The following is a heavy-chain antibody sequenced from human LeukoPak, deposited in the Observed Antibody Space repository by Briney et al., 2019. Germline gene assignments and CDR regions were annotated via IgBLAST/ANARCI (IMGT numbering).Heavy chain of an antibody. CDR1: GYTFTSYG. Sequence: GASEKVSCKASGYTFTSYGISWVQQAPGQGLESMVWISTYNGNTNYAQQLQGRVTMTTDTSTSTAYMELRSLRSDDTAVYYCARDGYNCGGDCYPGGFDIWGQGTMVTVSS. V-gene: IGHV1-18*01. CDR2: ISTYNGNT. D-gene: IGHD2-21*02. CDR3: ARDGYNCGGDCYPGGFDI. J-gene: IGHJ3*02.